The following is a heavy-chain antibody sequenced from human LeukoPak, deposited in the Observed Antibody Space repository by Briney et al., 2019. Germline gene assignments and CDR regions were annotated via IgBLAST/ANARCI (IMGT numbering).Heavy chain of an antibody. CDR3: ARDRGYCLDC. CDR1: GFTFSSDW. Sequence: GGSLRLSCAASGFTFSSDWMHWVRQAPGNGLVWVSHISGDGSRTSYADSVKGRFTISRDNAKNTLYLQMNSLRDEDTAVYYCARDRGYCLDCWGQGTLVTVSS. J-gene: IGHJ4*02. D-gene: IGHD2-15*01. V-gene: IGHV3-74*01. CDR2: ISGDGSRT.